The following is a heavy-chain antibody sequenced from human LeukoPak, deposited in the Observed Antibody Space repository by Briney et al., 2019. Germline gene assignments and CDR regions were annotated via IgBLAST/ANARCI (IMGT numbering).Heavy chain of an antibody. CDR3: ARSSPYYGSGSYYNNRYYYYYMDV. CDR2: IIPILGIA. CDR1: GGTFSSYA. V-gene: IGHV1-69*04. J-gene: IGHJ6*03. Sequence: ASVKVSCKASGGTFSSYAISWVRQAPGQGLEWMGRIIPILGIANYAQKFQGRVTITADKSTSTAYMELSSLRSDDTAVYYCARSSPYYGSGSYYNNRYYYYYMDVWGKGTTVTVSS. D-gene: IGHD3-10*01.